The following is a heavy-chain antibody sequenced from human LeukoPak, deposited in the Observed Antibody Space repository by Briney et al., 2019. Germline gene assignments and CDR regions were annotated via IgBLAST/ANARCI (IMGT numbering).Heavy chain of an antibody. D-gene: IGHD6-13*01. V-gene: IGHV1-2*02. CDR2: INPNSGGT. Sequence: EASVKVSRKASGYTFTGYYMHWVRQAPGQGLEWMGWINPNSGGTNYAQKFQGRVTMTRDTSISTAYMELSRLRSDDTAVYYCARGPRLAAAGTEGYYYYYMDVWGKGTTVTVSS. J-gene: IGHJ6*03. CDR1: GYTFTGYY. CDR3: ARGPRLAAAGTEGYYYYYMDV.